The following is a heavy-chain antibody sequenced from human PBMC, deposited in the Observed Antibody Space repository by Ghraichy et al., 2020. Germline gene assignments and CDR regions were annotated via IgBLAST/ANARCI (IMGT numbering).Heavy chain of an antibody. CDR3: ARHEGDPYSSGWYRDY. J-gene: IGHJ4*02. D-gene: IGHD6-19*01. Sequence: SETLSLTCTVSGGSISSYYWSWIRQPPGKGLEWIGYIYYSGSTNYNPSLKSRVTISVDTSKNQFSLKLSSVTAADTAVYYCARHEGDPYSSGWYRDYWGQGTLVTVSS. CDR1: GGSISSYY. V-gene: IGHV4-59*08. CDR2: IYYSGST.